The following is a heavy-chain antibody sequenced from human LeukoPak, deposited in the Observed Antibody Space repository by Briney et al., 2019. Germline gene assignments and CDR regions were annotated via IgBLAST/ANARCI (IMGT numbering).Heavy chain of an antibody. CDR3: ARGPGSYYKSRGHNWFDP. V-gene: IGHV1-8*01. D-gene: IGHD3-10*01. CDR1: GYTVTSYD. J-gene: IGHJ5*02. Sequence: ASVKVSCKASGYTVTSYDINWVRQATGQGLEWMGWMNPNSGNTGYAQKFQGRVTMTRNTSISTAYMELSSLRSEDTAVYYCARGPGSYYKSRGHNWFDPWGQGTLVTVSS. CDR2: MNPNSGNT.